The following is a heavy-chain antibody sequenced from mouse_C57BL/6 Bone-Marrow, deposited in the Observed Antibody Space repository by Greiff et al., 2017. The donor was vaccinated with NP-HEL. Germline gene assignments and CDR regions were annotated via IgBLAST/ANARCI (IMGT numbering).Heavy chain of an antibody. D-gene: IGHD1-1*01. CDR3: TTLLRLY. Sequence: VQLQQSGAELVRPGASVKLSCTASGFNIKDDYMHWVKQRPEQGLEWIGWIDPENGDTEYASKFQGKTTITADTSSNTAYLQLSSLTSEDTAVYYCTTLLRLYWGQGTLVTVSA. V-gene: IGHV14-4*01. CDR1: GFNIKDDY. CDR2: IDPENGDT. J-gene: IGHJ3*01.